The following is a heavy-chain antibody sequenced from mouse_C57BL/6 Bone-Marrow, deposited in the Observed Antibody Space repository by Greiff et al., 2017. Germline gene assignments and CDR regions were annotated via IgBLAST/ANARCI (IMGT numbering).Heavy chain of an antibody. CDR1: YTFSRRVH. CDR2: GQGLEWIG. D-gene: IGHD1-1*01. Sequence: VKLQASGPELARPWASVKISCQAFYTFSRRVHFAIRDTNYWMQWVKQRPGQGLEWIGAIYPGNGDTSYNQKFKGKATLTADKSSSTAYMQLGSLTSEDSAVYYCDLIYYYGSSSWGQGTLVTVSA. V-gene: IGHV1-87*01. CDR3: SEDSAVYYCDLIYYYGSSS. J-gene: IGHJ3*01.